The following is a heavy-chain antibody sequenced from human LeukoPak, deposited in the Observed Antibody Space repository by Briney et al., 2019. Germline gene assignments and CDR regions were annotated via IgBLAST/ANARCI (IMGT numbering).Heavy chain of an antibody. Sequence: ASVKVSCKASGYTFTSYYMHWVRQAPGQGLEWMGIINPSGGITSYAQKFQGRVTMTRDTSTSTIYMELSSLRSEDTAVYYCAVPLGYYGSGSYFPTDAFDIWGQGTMVTVSS. D-gene: IGHD3-10*01. CDR3: AVPLGYYGSGSYFPTDAFDI. V-gene: IGHV1-46*01. CDR1: GYTFTSYY. CDR2: INPSGGIT. J-gene: IGHJ3*02.